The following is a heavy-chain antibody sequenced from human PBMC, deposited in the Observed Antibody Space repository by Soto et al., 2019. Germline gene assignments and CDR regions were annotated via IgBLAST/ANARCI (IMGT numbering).Heavy chain of an antibody. D-gene: IGHD6-19*01. J-gene: IGHJ6*02. CDR1: GFTFSSYS. CDR2: ISSSSSTI. Sequence: HPGGSLRLSCAASGFTFSSYSMNWVRQAPGKGLEWVSYISSSSSTIYYADSVKGRFTISRDNAKNSLYLQMNSLRDEDTAVYYCARDQLAVAFTYYYYGMDVWGQGTTVTVSS. CDR3: ARDQLAVAFTYYYYGMDV. V-gene: IGHV3-48*02.